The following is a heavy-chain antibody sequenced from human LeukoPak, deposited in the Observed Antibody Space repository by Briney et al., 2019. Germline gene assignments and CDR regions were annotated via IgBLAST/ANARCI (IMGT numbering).Heavy chain of an antibody. J-gene: IGHJ6*02. D-gene: IGHD4-11*01. Sequence: GGSLRLSCAAAGFTFSSYSMNWVRQAPGKGLEWVSSISSSSSYIYYADSVKGRFTISRDNAKNSLYLRMNSLRAEDTAVCYCARVQYSYYYYGMDVWGQGTTVTVSS. CDR3: ARVQYSYYYYGMDV. CDR2: ISSSSSYI. CDR1: GFTFSSYS. V-gene: IGHV3-21*01.